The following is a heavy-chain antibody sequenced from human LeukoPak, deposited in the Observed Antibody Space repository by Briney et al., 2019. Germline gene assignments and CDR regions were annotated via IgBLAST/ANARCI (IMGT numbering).Heavy chain of an antibody. D-gene: IGHD3-22*01. J-gene: IGHJ3*02. V-gene: IGHV5-51*01. CDR3: ARHSDSSGYYYSSAFDI. Sequence: GESLKISCKGSGYSFTSYWIGWVRQMPGKGLEWMGIIYPGDSDTRYSPSFQGQVTIPADKSISTAYLQWSSLKASDTAMYYCARHSDSSGYYYSSAFDIRGQGTMVTVSS. CDR2: IYPGDSDT. CDR1: GYSFTSYW.